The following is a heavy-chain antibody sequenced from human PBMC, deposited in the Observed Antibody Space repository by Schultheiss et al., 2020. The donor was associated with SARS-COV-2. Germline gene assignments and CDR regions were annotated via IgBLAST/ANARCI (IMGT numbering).Heavy chain of an antibody. CDR1: GGSISSYY. CDR3: ARGENWNYDY. D-gene: IGHD1-7*01. CDR2: IYYTGST. J-gene: IGHJ4*02. Sequence: SQTLSLTCTVSGGSISSYYWSWIRQPPGKGLEWIGYIYYTGSTNYNPSLESRVTISVDTSKNQFSLKLSSVTAADTAVYYCARGENWNYDYWGQGTLVTVSS. V-gene: IGHV4-59*01.